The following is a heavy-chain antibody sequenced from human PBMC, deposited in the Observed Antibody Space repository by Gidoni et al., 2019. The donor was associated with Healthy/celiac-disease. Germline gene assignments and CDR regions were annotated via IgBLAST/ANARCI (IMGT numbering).Heavy chain of an antibody. CDR1: GGSISCGDYY. Sequence: QLQLQESGPGLVKPSQTLSLTCTVSGGSISCGDYYWSWIRQPPGKGLEWIGYIYYSGSTYYNPSLKSRVTISVDTSKNQFSLKLSSVTAADTAVYYCAREMTYYYDSSGYDLGYYFDYWGQGTLVTVSS. J-gene: IGHJ4*02. CDR2: IYYSGST. V-gene: IGHV4-30-4*01. CDR3: AREMTYYYDSSGYDLGYYFDY. D-gene: IGHD3-22*01.